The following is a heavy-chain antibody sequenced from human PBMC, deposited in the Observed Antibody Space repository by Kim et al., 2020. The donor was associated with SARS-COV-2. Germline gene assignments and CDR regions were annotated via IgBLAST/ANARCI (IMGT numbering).Heavy chain of an antibody. J-gene: IGHJ5*02. CDR3: ARSYSSSWSLDS. CDR1: GFTFASYI. V-gene: IGHV1-3*01. Sequence: ASVKVSCKTSGFTFASYIFHWVRQAPGQNFEWMGWITAANGNTKYSHRLEDRVSITKDTSATTVYMELGSLTSEDTALYFCARSYSSSWSLDSWGQGTLITVSS. D-gene: IGHD2-2*01. CDR2: ITAANGNT.